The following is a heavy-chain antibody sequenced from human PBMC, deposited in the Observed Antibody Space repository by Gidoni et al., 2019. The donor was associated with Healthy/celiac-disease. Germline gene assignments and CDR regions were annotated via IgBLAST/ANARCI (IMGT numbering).Heavy chain of an antibody. CDR2: ISSSSSYT. Sequence: QVQLVESGGGLVKPGGSLRLSCAASGFTFSAYYMSWIRQAPGKGLEWVSYISSSSSYTNYADSVKGRFTISRDNAKNSLYLQMNSLRAEDTAVYYCARDWEYYYDSSGYEGDAFDIWGQGTMVTVSS. D-gene: IGHD3-22*01. CDR3: ARDWEYYYDSSGYEGDAFDI. J-gene: IGHJ3*02. CDR1: GFTFSAYY. V-gene: IGHV3-11*05.